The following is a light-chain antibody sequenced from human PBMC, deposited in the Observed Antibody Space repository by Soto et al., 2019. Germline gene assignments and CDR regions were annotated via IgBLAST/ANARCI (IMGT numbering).Light chain of an antibody. V-gene: IGKV3-11*01. J-gene: IGKJ4*01. CDR2: DAS. Sequence: EIVLTQSPATLSLSPGERAALSCRASQSVSSYLAWYQQKPGQAPRLLIYDASKRAPGIPARFTGSGSGTDFTLTISSLEPEDFAVYFCQQRSNWPSTFGGGTKVDI. CDR3: QQRSNWPST. CDR1: QSVSSY.